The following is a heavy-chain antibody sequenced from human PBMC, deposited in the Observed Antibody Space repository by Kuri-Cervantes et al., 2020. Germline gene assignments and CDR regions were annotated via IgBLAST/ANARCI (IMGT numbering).Heavy chain of an antibody. CDR3: ARGIRVKLMDV. Sequence: ASVKVSCKASGGTFSSYAISWVRQAPGQGLEWMGWMNPNSGNTGYAQKFQGRVTMTRNTSISTAYMELSSLRSEDTAVYYCARGIRVKLMDVWGQGTTVTVSS. V-gene: IGHV1-8*02. CDR2: MNPNSGNT. J-gene: IGHJ6*02. CDR1: GGTFSSYA. D-gene: IGHD3-10*01.